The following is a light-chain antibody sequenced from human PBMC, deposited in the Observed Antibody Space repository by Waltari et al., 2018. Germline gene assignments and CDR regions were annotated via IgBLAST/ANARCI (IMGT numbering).Light chain of an antibody. Sequence: DVVMTQSPLSLPVTLGQPASISCTSSQSLVHSDGNTHLVWFQQRPGQSPRRLIYKVSNRDSGGPDRFRGSGSGTDFTLTISWVEAEDVGVYYCMQGTQGPYTFGQGTKLDTK. CDR3: MQGTQGPYT. CDR2: KVS. V-gene: IGKV2-30*02. J-gene: IGKJ2*01. CDR1: QSLVHSDGNTH.